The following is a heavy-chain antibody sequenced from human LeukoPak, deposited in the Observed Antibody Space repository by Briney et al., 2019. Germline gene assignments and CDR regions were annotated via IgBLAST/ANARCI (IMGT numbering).Heavy chain of an antibody. CDR1: GFTFSSYS. CDR3: ARFMITFGGVSYFDY. J-gene: IGHJ4*02. D-gene: IGHD3-16*01. Sequence: GGSLKLSCAASGFTFSSYSMNWVRQALGKGLEWVSSISSSSSYIYYADSVKGRFTISRDNAKNSLYLQMNSLRAEDTAVYYCARFMITFGGVSYFDYWGQGTLVTVSS. CDR2: ISSSSSYI. V-gene: IGHV3-21*01.